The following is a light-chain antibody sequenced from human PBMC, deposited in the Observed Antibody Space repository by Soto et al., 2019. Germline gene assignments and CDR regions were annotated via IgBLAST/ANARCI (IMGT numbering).Light chain of an antibody. CDR3: QQYGNLPRT. J-gene: IGKJ1*01. V-gene: IGKV3-20*01. CDR2: GTS. Sequence: EIALTQSPGTLSLSPGERATLSCRASQSVNSNYLAWYQQKPGQAPRLLIYGTSTRATGIPDRFSGSGSGTDFTLTVSRLEPEDVAVYYCQQYGNLPRTFGQGTKWIS. CDR1: QSVNSNY.